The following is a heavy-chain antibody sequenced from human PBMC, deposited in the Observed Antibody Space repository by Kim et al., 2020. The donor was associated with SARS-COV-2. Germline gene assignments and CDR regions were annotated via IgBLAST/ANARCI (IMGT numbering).Heavy chain of an antibody. D-gene: IGHD3-10*01. J-gene: IGHJ4*02. CDR3: ATVTMVRGDYFDY. Sequence: YAQKFQGRVTMTEDTSTDTAYMELSSLRSEDTAVYYCATVTMVRGDYFDYWGQGTLVTVSS. V-gene: IGHV1-24*01.